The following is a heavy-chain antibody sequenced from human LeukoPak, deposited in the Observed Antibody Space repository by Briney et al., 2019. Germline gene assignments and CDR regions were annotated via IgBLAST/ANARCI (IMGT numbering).Heavy chain of an antibody. Sequence: GGSLRLSCAASGLTFSSYVMSWVRQAPGKGLEWVSTISGNGRNTYYADSVKGRFTVSGDNSKNTLYLQMNSLRAEDTAVYYCAKVGATHYFDYWGQGTLVTVSS. J-gene: IGHJ4*02. D-gene: IGHD1-26*01. CDR1: GLTFSSYV. CDR2: ISGNGRNT. V-gene: IGHV3-23*01. CDR3: AKVGATHYFDY.